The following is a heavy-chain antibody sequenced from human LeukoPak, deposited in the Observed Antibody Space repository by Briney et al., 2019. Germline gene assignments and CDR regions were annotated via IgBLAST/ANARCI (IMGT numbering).Heavy chain of an antibody. J-gene: IGHJ3*02. CDR1: ESTLSDYY. V-gene: IGHV3-11*01. Sequence: GGSLRLSCAASESTLSDYYMTWIRQAPGKGLEWISYISSSGATIYYAESVKGRFTISRDNAKNSLYLQMNSLRAEDMALYYCAKGLIAARTDAFDIWGQGTMVTVSS. CDR2: ISSSGATI. D-gene: IGHD6-6*01. CDR3: AKGLIAARTDAFDI.